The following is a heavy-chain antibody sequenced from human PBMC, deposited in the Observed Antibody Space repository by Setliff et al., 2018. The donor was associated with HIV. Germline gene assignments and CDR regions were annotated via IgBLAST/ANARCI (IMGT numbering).Heavy chain of an antibody. CDR3: ARDRGGSDYFDY. D-gene: IGHD1-26*01. CDR1: GLTFSEYY. CDR2: MSGSEK. V-gene: IGHV3-11*04. Sequence: PGGSLRLSCTASGLTFSEYYMAWIRQAPGKAPECISYMSGSEKYYVDSVKGRFTISRDSAKNSLYLQMNSLRAEDTAVFYCARDRGGSDYFDYWGQGTLVTVSS. J-gene: IGHJ4*02.